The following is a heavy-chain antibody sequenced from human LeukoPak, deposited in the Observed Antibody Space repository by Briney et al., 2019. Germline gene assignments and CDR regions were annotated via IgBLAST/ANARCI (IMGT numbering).Heavy chain of an antibody. CDR2: INHSGST. V-gene: IGHV4-34*01. J-gene: IGHJ5*02. D-gene: IGHD6-13*01. CDR1: GGSFSGYY. CDR3: ARLEIAAAGNRWFDP. Sequence: ASETLSLTCAVYGGSFSGYYWSWIRQPPGKGLEWLGEINHSGSTNYNPSLKSRVTISVDTSKNQFSLKLSSVTAADTAVYYCARLEIAAAGNRWFDPWGQGTLVTVSS.